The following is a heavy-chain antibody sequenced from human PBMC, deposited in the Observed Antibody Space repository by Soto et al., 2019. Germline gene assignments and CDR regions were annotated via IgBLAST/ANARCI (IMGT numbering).Heavy chain of an antibody. D-gene: IGHD2-15*01. CDR3: TTGVVVAATPAR. Sequence: EVQLVESGGGLVKPGGSLRLSCAASGFTFSNAWMSWVRQAPGKGLEWVGRIKSKTDGGTTDYAAPVKGRFTISRDDSKNTLYLQMNSLKTEDTAVYYCTTGVVVAATPARWGQGTLVTVSS. CDR2: IKSKTDGGTT. CDR1: GFTFSNAW. J-gene: IGHJ4*02. V-gene: IGHV3-15*01.